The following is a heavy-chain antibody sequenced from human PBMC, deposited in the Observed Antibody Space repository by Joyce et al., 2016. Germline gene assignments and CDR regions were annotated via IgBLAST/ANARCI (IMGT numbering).Heavy chain of an antibody. V-gene: IGHV1-18*01. CDR2: ISGYTGNT. CDR1: GYTFTNYG. D-gene: IGHD6-6*01. CDR3: ARGMGAARYFDY. Sequence: QVQLVQSGAEVKNPGASVKVSCKASGYTFTNYGITWVRQAPGQGREWMGWISGYTGNTDYAQNHPGRVTLTRDTSTSTAYMEVRSLRSEDAGVYYWARGMGAARYFDYWGQGTLVTVAS. J-gene: IGHJ4*02.